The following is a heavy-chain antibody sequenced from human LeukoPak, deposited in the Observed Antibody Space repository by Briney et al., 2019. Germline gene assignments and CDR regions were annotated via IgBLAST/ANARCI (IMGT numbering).Heavy chain of an antibody. V-gene: IGHV4-4*02. CDR1: GGSISSSNW. J-gene: IGHJ6*03. Sequence: SETLSLTCTVSGGSISSSNWWSWVRQPPGKGLEWIGEIYHSGSTNYNPSLKSRVTISVDKSKNQFSLKLSSVTAADTAVYHCARVLRYFDWLPSKWDYMDVWGKGTTVTVSS. CDR2: IYHSGST. CDR3: ARVLRYFDWLPSKWDYMDV. D-gene: IGHD3-9*01.